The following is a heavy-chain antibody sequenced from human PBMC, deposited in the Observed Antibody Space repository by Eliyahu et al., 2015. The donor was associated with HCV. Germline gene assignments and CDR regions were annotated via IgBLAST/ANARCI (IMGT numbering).Heavy chain of an antibody. CDR2: IYWDDDK. J-gene: IGHJ4*02. V-gene: IGHV2-5*02. D-gene: IGHD3-9*01. Sequence: QITLKESGPTLVKPTQTLTLTCTFSGFSLRTSGVGVGWIRQPPGKALEWLALIYWDDDKRYSPSLKSRLTITKDTSKNQVVLTMTNMDPVDTATYYCAHRYDILTGFDYWGQGTLVTVSS. CDR1: GFSLRTSGVG. CDR3: AHRYDILTGFDY.